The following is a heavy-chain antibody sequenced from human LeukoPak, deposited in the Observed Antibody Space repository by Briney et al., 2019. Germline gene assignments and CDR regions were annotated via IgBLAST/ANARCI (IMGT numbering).Heavy chain of an antibody. D-gene: IGHD2-8*02. V-gene: IGHV1-2*02. CDR3: ARDLTDNWFDP. CDR2: INPNSGGT. Sequence: ASVKVSCKASGSTFTVYYVHWVRQAPGQGLEWMGWINPNSGGTNYAQKFQGRVTMTRDTSISTAYMELSRLRSDDTAVYYCARDLTDNWFDPWGQGTLVTVSS. J-gene: IGHJ5*02. CDR1: GSTFTVYY.